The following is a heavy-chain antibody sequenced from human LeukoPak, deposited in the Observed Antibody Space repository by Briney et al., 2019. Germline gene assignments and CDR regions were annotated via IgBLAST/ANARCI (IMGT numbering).Heavy chain of an antibody. J-gene: IGHJ4*02. D-gene: IGHD6-19*01. CDR2: ITGSGDTT. V-gene: IGHV3-23*01. Sequence: GGSLRLSCAASGFTFSSYAMTWVRQAPGKGLEWVSTITGSGDTTYYANSVKGRFTISRDNSRNTLYLQMNSLGAEDTAIYYCAKQPILAGAWYFDYWGQGALVTVSS. CDR1: GFTFSSYA. CDR3: AKQPILAGAWYFDY.